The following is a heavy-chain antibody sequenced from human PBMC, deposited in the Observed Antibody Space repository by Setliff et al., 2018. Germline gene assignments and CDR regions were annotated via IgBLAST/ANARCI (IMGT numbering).Heavy chain of an antibody. V-gene: IGHV4-59*08. CDR2: VYYSGTA. J-gene: IGHJ4*02. Sequence: SETLSLTCTVSGGSFTPYYWSWIRQPPGKGLEWIGYVYYSGTAYYNPSLKSRVTVIVDTSKNQFSLRLSSVTAEDTAVYYCARGTFDTSGYFPYPIGYWGQGTLVTVSS. CDR1: GGSFTPYY. D-gene: IGHD3-22*01. CDR3: ARGTFDTSGYFPYPIGY.